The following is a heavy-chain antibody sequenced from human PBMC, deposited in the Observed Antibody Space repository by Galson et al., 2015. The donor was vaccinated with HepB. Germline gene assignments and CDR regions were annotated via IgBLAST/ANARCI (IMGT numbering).Heavy chain of an antibody. V-gene: IGHV4-39*07. CDR1: GASVSSRSSC. J-gene: IGHJ5*02. CDR2: LCYSGDT. D-gene: IGHD2-21*02. Sequence: SLTCTVSGASVSSRSSCWGWIRQPPGKGLEWIGSLCYSGDTHYNPSLRSRVTILVDTSKNQFSLNVRSVTAADTAVYYCARGLGDPGNHWGQGTLVTVSS. CDR3: ARGLGDPGNH.